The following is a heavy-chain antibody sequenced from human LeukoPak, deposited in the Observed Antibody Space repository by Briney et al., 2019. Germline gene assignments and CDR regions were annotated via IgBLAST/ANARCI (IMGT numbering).Heavy chain of an antibody. CDR2: IYFSGST. CDR3: ARVEDDYGMDV. V-gene: IGHV4-30-4*01. Sequence: SETLSLTCTVSGGSISSGDYYWSCIRQPPGKGLEWIGYIYFSGSTYYNPSLKSRVIISVDTSKNQFSLKLSSVTAADTAVYYCARVEDDYGMDVWGQGTTVTVSS. CDR1: GGSISSGDYY. J-gene: IGHJ6*02. D-gene: IGHD1-1*01.